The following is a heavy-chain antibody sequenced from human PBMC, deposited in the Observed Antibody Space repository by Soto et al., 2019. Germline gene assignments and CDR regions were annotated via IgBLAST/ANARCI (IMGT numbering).Heavy chain of an antibody. Sequence: QMQLVQSGPEVKKPGTSVKVSCKASGFTFTSSAVQWVRQARGQRLEWIGWIVVGSGNTNYAQKFQERVTITRDMSTSTAYMELSSLRSEDTAVYYCAADLVGSARRRNYFDYWGQGTLVTVSS. J-gene: IGHJ4*02. V-gene: IGHV1-58*01. CDR1: GFTFTSSA. CDR2: IVVGSGNT. CDR3: AADLVGSARRRNYFDY. D-gene: IGHD1-26*01.